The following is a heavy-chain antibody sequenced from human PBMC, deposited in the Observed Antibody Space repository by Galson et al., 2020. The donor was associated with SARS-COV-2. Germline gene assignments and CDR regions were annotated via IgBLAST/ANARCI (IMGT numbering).Heavy chain of an antibody. J-gene: IGHJ4*02. V-gene: IGHV3-9*01. CDR1: GFTFDDYA. CDR3: AKDTSFYDGGPNDY. CDR2: ISWNSGSI. Sequence: GGSLRLSCAASGFTFDDYAMHWVRQAPGKGLEWVSGISWNSGSIGYADSVKGRFTISRDNAKNSLYLQMNSLRAEDTALYYCAKDTSFYDGGPNDYWGQGTLVTVSS. D-gene: IGHD3-3*01.